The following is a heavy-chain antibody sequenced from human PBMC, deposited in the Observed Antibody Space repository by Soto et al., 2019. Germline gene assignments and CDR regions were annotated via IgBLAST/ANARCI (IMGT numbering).Heavy chain of an antibody. CDR2: IWYDGSNK. CDR1: GFTFNTYG. Sequence: GGSLRLSCTTSGFTFNTYGMHWVRQAPGKGLEWVAIIWYDGSNKYYADSVKGRFTISRDNSKNTLYLQMNSLRAEDTALYYCARADCTVAYCYLWRFHCGVDFWCQGTTRTGSS. D-gene: IGHD2-15*01. V-gene: IGHV3-33*08. J-gene: IGHJ6*02. CDR3: ARADCTVAYCYLWRFHCGVDF.